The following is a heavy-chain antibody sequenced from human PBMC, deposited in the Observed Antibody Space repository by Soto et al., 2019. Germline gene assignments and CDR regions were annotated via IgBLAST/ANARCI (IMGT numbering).Heavy chain of an antibody. V-gene: IGHV1-18*01. J-gene: IGHJ4*02. D-gene: IGHD5-18*01. CDR1: GYTFTSYG. CDR3: ARDKQLWAPFVLYC. CDR2: ISAYNGNT. Sequence: QVQLVQSGAEVKKPGASVKVSCKAAGYTFTSYGISWVRQAPGQGLEWMGWISAYNGNTNYAQKLQGRVTMTTDTSRSTAYMEQRSLRFDETDVYYCARDKQLWAPFVLYCWGQGRLVTVSS.